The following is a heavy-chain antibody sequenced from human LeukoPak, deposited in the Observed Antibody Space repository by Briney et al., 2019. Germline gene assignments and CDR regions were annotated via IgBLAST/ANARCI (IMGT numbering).Heavy chain of an antibody. D-gene: IGHD5-12*01. CDR1: GDIFGGHA. CDR3: AKDADYSGFYEDEPFEI. Sequence: GRSLRLSCADPGDIFGGHAMHRVRQAPGKGLEWVAGMLYDGSSIYNADPVRGRFTISRDNSKGTLCVQINRLSPDDTAIYYCAKDADYSGFYEDEPFEIWGQGTVVTVSS. V-gene: IGHV3-30*04. CDR2: MLYDGSSI. J-gene: IGHJ3*02.